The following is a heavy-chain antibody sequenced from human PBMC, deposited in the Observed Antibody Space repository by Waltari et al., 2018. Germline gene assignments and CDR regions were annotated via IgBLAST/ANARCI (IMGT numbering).Heavy chain of an antibody. CDR3: ARGQWLAQGDY. Sequence: QVQLQESGPGLVKPSETLSLPCAVSGYSISSGYYWGWIRQPPGKGLEWIGSIYHSGSTYYNPSLKSRVTISVDTSKNQFSLKLSSVTAADTAVYYCARGQWLAQGDYWGQGTLVTVSS. V-gene: IGHV4-38-2*01. D-gene: IGHD6-19*01. CDR2: IYHSGST. CDR1: GYSISSGYY. J-gene: IGHJ4*02.